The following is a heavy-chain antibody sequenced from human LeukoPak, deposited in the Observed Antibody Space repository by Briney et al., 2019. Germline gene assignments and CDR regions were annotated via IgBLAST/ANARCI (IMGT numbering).Heavy chain of an antibody. D-gene: IGHD6-19*01. J-gene: IGHJ6*03. V-gene: IGHV1-69*13. CDR2: IIPIFGTA. Sequence: GASVNVSCKASGGTFSNYAISWVRQAPGQGLEWMGGIIPIFGTANYAQKFQGRVTITADESTSTAYMELSSLRSEDTAVYYCARGPSHIAVTSYYYYYMDLWGKGTTVTVSS. CDR1: GGTFSNYA. CDR3: ARGPSHIAVTSYYYYYMDL.